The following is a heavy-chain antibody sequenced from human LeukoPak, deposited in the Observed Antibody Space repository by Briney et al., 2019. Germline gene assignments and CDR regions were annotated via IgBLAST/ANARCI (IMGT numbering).Heavy chain of an antibody. J-gene: IGHJ4*02. CDR1: GGSFSGYY. D-gene: IGHD5-12*01. CDR3: ARRKGDGYNSFDY. V-gene: IGHV4-59*08. CDR2: IYYSGST. Sequence: PSETLSLTCAVYGGSFSGYYWSWIRQPPGKGLEWIGYIYYSGSTNYNPSLKSRVTISVDTSKNQFSLKLSSVTTADTAAYYCARRKGDGYNSFDYWGQGTLVTVSS.